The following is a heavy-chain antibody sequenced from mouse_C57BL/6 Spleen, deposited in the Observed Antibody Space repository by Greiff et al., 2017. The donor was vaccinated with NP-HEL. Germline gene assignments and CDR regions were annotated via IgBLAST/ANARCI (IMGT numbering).Heavy chain of an antibody. CDR3: ARLGLGRGYFDY. J-gene: IGHJ2*01. CDR1: GYTFTSYW. V-gene: IGHV1-59*01. D-gene: IGHD4-1*01. Sequence: QVQLQQPGAELVRPGTSVKLSCKASGYTFTSYWMHWVKQRPGQGLEWIGVIDPSDSYTNYNQKFKGKATLTVDTSSSTACMQLSSLTSEDSAVYYCARLGLGRGYFDYWGQGTTLTVSS. CDR2: IDPSDSYT.